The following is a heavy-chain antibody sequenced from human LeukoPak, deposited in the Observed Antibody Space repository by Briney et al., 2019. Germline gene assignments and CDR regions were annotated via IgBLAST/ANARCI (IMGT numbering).Heavy chain of an antibody. CDR1: GASVSSSH. J-gene: IGHJ4*02. CDR3: SEGYFEPFAH. D-gene: IGHD2/OR15-2a*01. Sequence: PSETLSLTCVVSGASVSSSHWNWIRQLPGKRLEWIDCLSYTGKTDYNPSLTSRVAISLGTPKNQVSLKLRSVAAADTAVYYCSEGYFEPFAHWGQGILVTVSS. CDR2: LSYTGKT. V-gene: IGHV4-59*02.